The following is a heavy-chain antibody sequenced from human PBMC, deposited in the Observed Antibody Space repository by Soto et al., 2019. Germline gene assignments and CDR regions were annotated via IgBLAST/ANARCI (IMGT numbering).Heavy chain of an antibody. Sequence: EVQLVESGGGLVQPGGSLRLSCAASGFTFSDHYMDWFRQAPGKGLEWVGRSRNKANSYSTEYAASVKGRFTISRDESKNSLYLQMNSLKTEDTAVYYCARFSGSYTRGLDYWGQGTLFTVSS. V-gene: IGHV3-72*01. CDR2: SRNKANSYST. D-gene: IGHD1-26*01. J-gene: IGHJ4*02. CDR3: ARFSGSYTRGLDY. CDR1: GFTFSDHY.